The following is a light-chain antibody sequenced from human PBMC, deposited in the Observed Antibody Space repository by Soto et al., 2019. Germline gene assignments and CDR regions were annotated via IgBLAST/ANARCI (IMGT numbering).Light chain of an antibody. CDR3: QQTYRSPFT. J-gene: IGKJ3*01. V-gene: IGKV1-39*01. CDR2: GAS. Sequence: DIQMTQSPSSLSASVGDNVTMSCRASQNILTYLNWYQQNPGRAPKLLIFGASILQDGVPSRFSGIGSGTEFTLTITSLRPVDFATYFCQQTYRSPFTFGPGTKVDVK. CDR1: QNILTY.